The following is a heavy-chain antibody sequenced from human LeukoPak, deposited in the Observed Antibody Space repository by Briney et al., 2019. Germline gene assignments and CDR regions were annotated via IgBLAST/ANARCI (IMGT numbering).Heavy chain of an antibody. Sequence: SVKVSCKASGGTFSSYAISWVRQAPGQGLEWMGGIIPIFGTANYAQKLQGRVTMTTDTSTSTAYMELRSLRCDDTAVYHCARDQGPYYYDSSGSGFDPWGQGTLVTVSS. J-gene: IGHJ5*02. CDR2: IIPIFGTA. CDR3: ARDQGPYYYDSSGSGFDP. V-gene: IGHV1-69*05. CDR1: GGTFSSYA. D-gene: IGHD3-22*01.